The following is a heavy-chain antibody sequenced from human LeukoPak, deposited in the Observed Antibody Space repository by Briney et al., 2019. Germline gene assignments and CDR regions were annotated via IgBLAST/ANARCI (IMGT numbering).Heavy chain of an antibody. CDR3: ARGHCSGGSCYFDY. J-gene: IGHJ4*02. Sequence: SVKVSCKASGGTFSSYAISWVRQAPGQGLEWMGGIIPIFGTANYAQKFQGRVTITADESTSTAYMKLSSLRSEDTAVYYCARGHCSGGSCYFDYWGQGTLVTVSS. CDR2: IIPIFGTA. D-gene: IGHD2-15*01. CDR1: GGTFSSYA. V-gene: IGHV1-69*13.